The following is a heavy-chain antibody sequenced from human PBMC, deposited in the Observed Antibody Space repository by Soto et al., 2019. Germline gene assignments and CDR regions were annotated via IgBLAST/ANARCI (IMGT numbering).Heavy chain of an antibody. CDR3: ARESFSASPNFFDY. Sequence: GGSLRLSCAVSGFSFTNYGMNWVRQAPGKGLEWIAYIGLSGDTIYYADSVKGRFTISRDHAKNSLELQMNSLRADDTALYYCARESFSASPNFFDYWGRGTQVTVS. D-gene: IGHD3-16*01. CDR1: GFSFTNYG. J-gene: IGHJ4*02. CDR2: IGLSGDTI. V-gene: IGHV3-48*03.